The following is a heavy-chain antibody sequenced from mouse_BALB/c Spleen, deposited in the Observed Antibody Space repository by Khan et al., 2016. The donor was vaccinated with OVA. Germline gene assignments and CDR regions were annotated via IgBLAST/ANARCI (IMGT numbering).Heavy chain of an antibody. J-gene: IGHJ2*01. CDR2: IWPGGST. Sequence: VELVESGPGLVAPSQSLSMSCTVSGFTLTSYGVHWVRQPPGQGLEWLGVIWPGGSTNDNSALTARLSISKDNSKSRVFLNMNSLESDDTAMYYCARRVDIWGQGTTLTVSA. D-gene: IGHD1-3*01. V-gene: IGHV2-9*02. CDR3: ARRVDI. CDR1: GFTLTSYG.